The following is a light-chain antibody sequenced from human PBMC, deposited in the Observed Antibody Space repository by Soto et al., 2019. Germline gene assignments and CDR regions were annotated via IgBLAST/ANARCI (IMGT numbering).Light chain of an antibody. Sequence: QSVLTQPASVSGSPGQSITISCTGTSSDVGGYNYVSWYQQHPGKAPKLMIYEASHRPSGVSNRFSGSKSGNTASLTISGLQAEDEADYYCSSYISSSTYVFGTGTKVTVL. CDR1: SSDVGGYNY. J-gene: IGLJ1*01. CDR3: SSYISSSTYV. V-gene: IGLV2-14*01. CDR2: EAS.